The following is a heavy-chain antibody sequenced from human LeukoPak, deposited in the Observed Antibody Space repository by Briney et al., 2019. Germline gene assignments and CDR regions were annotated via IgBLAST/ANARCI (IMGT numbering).Heavy chain of an antibody. D-gene: IGHD3-22*01. Sequence: GGSLRLSCAASGFTFSTYAMGWVRQTPGKGLEWASLISDSGGTTYYADSVKGRFTISRDNSKNMQHLQMDTLRAEDTAIYYCAKSTMIRKTTFDLWGQGTLVTVSS. CDR3: AKSTMIRKTTFDL. J-gene: IGHJ4*02. CDR2: ISDSGGTT. CDR1: GFTFSTYA. V-gene: IGHV3-23*01.